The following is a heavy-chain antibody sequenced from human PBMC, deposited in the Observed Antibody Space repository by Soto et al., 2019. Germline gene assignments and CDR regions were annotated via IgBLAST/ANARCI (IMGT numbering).Heavy chain of an antibody. CDR2: INHSGST. D-gene: IGHD3-10*01. CDR1: GGSFSGYY. J-gene: IGHJ6*01. Sequence: QVQLQQWGAGLLKPSETLSLTCAVYGGSFSGYYWSWIRQPPGKGLEWIGEINHSGSTNYNPSLKSRVTISVDTSKNQFSLKLSSVTAADTAVYYCARVRYYGSGSYYTRRGYGMDVW. CDR3: ARVRYYGSGSYYTRRGYGMDV. V-gene: IGHV4-34*01.